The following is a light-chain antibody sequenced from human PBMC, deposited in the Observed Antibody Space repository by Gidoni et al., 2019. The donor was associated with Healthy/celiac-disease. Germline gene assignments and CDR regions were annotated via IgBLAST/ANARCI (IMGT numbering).Light chain of an antibody. CDR2: KDS. CDR1: ALPKKY. V-gene: IGLV3-16*01. J-gene: IGLJ2*01. CDR3: LSADSSGTDRGV. Sequence: SSRLTKPHPMSVARGEMARSTCAGEALPKKYAYWYQQKPGQLPVLVIYKDSGRPSGMPERCFAASSGTIVTFTISGVQAEDEADYYCLSADSSGTDRGVFGGGTKLTGL.